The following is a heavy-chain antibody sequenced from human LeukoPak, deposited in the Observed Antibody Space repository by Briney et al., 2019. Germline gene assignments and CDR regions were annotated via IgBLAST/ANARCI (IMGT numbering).Heavy chain of an antibody. Sequence: PGGSLRLSCAASGFTFTSYAITWVRQAPGKGLEWVSVIGASGADTYYSDSVKGRFTVSRDNSQNTLFLHMSSLRAEDTAVYFCARRPRDTSGYYLGAFHDWGQGTTVTVSS. CDR3: ARRPRDTSGYYLGAFHD. V-gene: IGHV3-23*01. CDR1: GFTFTSYA. CDR2: IGASGADT. J-gene: IGHJ3*01. D-gene: IGHD3-22*01.